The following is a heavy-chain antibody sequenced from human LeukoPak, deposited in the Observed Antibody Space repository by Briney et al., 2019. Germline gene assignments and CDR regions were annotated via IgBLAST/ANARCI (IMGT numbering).Heavy chain of an antibody. D-gene: IGHD1-26*01. CDR2: ISGSGGST. CDR1: GFTFSSYG. V-gene: IGHV3-23*01. J-gene: IGHJ5*02. Sequence: GGSLRLSCAASGFTFSSYGMSWVRQAPGKGLEWVSAISGSGGSTYYADSVKGRFTISRDNSKNTLYLQMNSLRAEDTALYYCARDAVVGASNNWFDPWGQGTLVTVSS. CDR3: ARDAVVGASNNWFDP.